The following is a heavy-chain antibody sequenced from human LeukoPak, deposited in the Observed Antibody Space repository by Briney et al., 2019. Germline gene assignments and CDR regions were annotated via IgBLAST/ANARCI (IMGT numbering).Heavy chain of an antibody. V-gene: IGHV4-59*01. CDR1: VVAITVDY. J-gene: IGHJ6*03. CDR2: IYYSGST. CDR3: ATGIPNYYGETPDLSTIGSYMDV. D-gene: IGHD4-17*01. Sequence: PSETLSLTCTVSVVAITVDYWRSSRQPPGKGLEWIGYIYYSGSTNYNPSLKSRVTLPVDTSKNQFSLKLSSVTAADTPVYYCATGIPNYYGETPDLSTIGSYMDVWGKGTTVTVSS.